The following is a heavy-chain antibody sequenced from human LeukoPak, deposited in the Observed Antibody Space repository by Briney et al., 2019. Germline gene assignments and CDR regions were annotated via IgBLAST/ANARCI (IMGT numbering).Heavy chain of an antibody. CDR1: GFTFSSYS. D-gene: IGHD3-22*01. CDR2: ISSSSYI. CDR3: ARAAIEVDAFDI. V-gene: IGHV3-21*01. J-gene: IGHJ3*02. Sequence: GGSLRLSCAASGFTFSSYSMNWVRQAPGKGLEWVSSISSSSYIYYADSVKGRFTISRDNAKNSLYLQMNSLRAEDTAVYYCARAAIEVDAFDIWGQGTMVTVSS.